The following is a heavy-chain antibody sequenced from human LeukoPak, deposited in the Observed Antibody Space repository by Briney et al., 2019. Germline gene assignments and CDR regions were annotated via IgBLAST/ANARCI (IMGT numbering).Heavy chain of an antibody. D-gene: IGHD3-22*01. CDR1: GGSISSYY. CDR3: ARAGYSGAFHI. Sequence: SETLSLTCTVSGGSISSYYWTWIRQPPGKGLEWIGYIYYSGSTNYNPSLKSRVTISVDTSKNQFSLKLSSVTAADTAVYYYARAGYSGAFHILGQGTMVTVSS. CDR2: IYYSGST. J-gene: IGHJ3*02. V-gene: IGHV4-59*08.